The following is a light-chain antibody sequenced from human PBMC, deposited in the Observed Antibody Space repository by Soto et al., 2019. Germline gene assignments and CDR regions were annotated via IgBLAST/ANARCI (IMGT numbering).Light chain of an antibody. CDR1: NSNIGAGYD. V-gene: IGLV1-40*01. J-gene: IGLJ1*01. CDR3: QSYDSSLCGYV. CDR2: GNS. Sequence: QSVLAQPPSVSGAPGQRVTISCTVSNSNIGAGYDVHWYQQLPGTAPKLLIYGNSNRPSGVPDRFSGSKSGTSASLAITGLRAEDDADYYCQSYDSSLCGYVFGTGTKVT.